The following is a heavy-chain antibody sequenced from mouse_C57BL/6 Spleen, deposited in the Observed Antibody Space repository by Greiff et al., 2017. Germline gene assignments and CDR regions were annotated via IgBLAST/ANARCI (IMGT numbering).Heavy chain of an antibody. Sequence: EVQGVESGGDLVKPGGSLKLSCAASGFTFSSYGMSWVRQTPDKRLEWVATISSGGSYTYYPDSVKGRFTISRDNAKNTLYLQMSSLKSEDTAMYYCARHDGYYPFDYWGQGTTLTVSS. D-gene: IGHD2-3*01. CDR1: GFTFSSYG. V-gene: IGHV5-6*01. J-gene: IGHJ2*01. CDR2: ISSGGSYT. CDR3: ARHDGYYPFDY.